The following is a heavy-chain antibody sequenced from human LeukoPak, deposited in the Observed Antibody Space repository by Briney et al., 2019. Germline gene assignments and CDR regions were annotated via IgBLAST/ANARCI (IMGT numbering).Heavy chain of an antibody. CDR2: MRYDGSIK. J-gene: IGHJ4*02. D-gene: IGHD3-10*01. V-gene: IGHV3-30*02. CDR3: AKDALNFYGSGSYYNVFY. Sequence: GGSLRLSCAASGFTFSSYAMHWVRQAPGKGLEWVAFMRYDGSIKDYADSVKGRFTISRDNSKSTLYLQMDSLRAEDTAVYYCAKDALNFYGSGSYYNVFYWGQGTLVTVSS. CDR1: GFTFSSYA.